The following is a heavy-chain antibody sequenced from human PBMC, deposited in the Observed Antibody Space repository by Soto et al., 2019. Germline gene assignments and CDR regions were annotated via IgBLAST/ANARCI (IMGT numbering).Heavy chain of an antibody. CDR3: ARGLDTAMVTDY. D-gene: IGHD5-18*01. V-gene: IGHV1-18*01. CDR2: ISAYNGNK. Sequence: ASVKVSCKASGYTFTSYGISWVRQAPGQGLEWKGRISAYNGNKKYAQKHQGRVTMTRDTSTSTVYMELSSLISEDTAVYYCARGLDTAMVTDYWGQGTLVTVSS. J-gene: IGHJ4*02. CDR1: GYTFTSYG.